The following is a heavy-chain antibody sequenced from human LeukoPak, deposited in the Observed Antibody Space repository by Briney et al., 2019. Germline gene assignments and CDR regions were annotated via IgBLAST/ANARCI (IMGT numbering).Heavy chain of an antibody. J-gene: IGHJ4*02. V-gene: IGHV4-59*01. D-gene: IGHD5-12*01. CDR1: GGSISTYY. Sequence: SETLSLTCTVSGGSISTYYWSWIRQPPGKGLEWIGYIYYSGSTNYNPSLKSRVTISVDTSKDQFSLKLSSVTAADTAVYYCARDEVVTTIHYFDYWGQGTLVTVSS. CDR3: ARDEVVTTIHYFDY. CDR2: IYYSGST.